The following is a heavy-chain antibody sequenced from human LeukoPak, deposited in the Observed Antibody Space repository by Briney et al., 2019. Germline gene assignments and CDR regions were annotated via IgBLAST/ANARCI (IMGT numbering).Heavy chain of an antibody. J-gene: IGHJ4*02. CDR1: GFTFSSYG. Sequence: GGSLRLSCAASGFTFSSYGMHWVRQAPGKGLEWVAVIWYDGSNKYYADSVKGRFTISRDNSKNTLYLQMNSLRAEDTAVYYCAKDQNSFSFSGNVPFDYWGQGTLVSVSS. CDR2: IWYDGSNK. V-gene: IGHV3-33*06. CDR3: AKDQNSFSFSGNVPFDY. D-gene: IGHD2-21*01.